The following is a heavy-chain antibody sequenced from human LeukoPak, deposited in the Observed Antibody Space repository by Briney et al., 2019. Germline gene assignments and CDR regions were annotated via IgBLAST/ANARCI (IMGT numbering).Heavy chain of an antibody. V-gene: IGHV3-23*01. CDR1: GFTFSNCA. Sequence: GGSLRLSCTASGFTFSNCAMTWDRQAPGKGLEWVSSITAGGGDTYYADSVKGRFTISRDNSKNTLYLQMNTLRAEDTAVYFCAKAFRYCDGNSCYHTFDIWGQGTMVTVSS. J-gene: IGHJ3*02. D-gene: IGHD2-2*01. CDR3: AKAFRYCDGNSCYHTFDI. CDR2: ITAGGGDT.